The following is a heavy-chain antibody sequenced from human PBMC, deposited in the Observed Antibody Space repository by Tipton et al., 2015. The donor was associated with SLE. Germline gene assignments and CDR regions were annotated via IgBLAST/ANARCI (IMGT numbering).Heavy chain of an antibody. CDR1: GGSISSSSYY. D-gene: IGHD2-15*01. CDR2: IYYSGST. V-gene: IGHV4-39*01. J-gene: IGHJ4*02. CDR3: ARGTNYCSVGTCYYQLFDY. Sequence: LRLSCTVSGGSISSSSYYWGGIRRPPGKGLEWIGSIYYSGSTYYNPSLKSRVTISVDTSKNQFSLKLSSVTAADTAVYYCARGTNYCSVGTCYYQLFDYWGQGTLVTVSS.